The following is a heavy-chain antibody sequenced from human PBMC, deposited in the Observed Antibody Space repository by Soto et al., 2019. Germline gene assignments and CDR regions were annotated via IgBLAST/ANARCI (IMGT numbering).Heavy chain of an antibody. Sequence: EVQLVESGGDLVQPGGSLRLSCVASGFTFSAYWMSWVRQAPGKGLECVATINNDGSEKYYADAVRGRFTLSRYNTKSSFYLKLGGLRAEDTDIYYCASASNQDYWGQGTLVAGAS. CDR2: INNDGSEK. CDR1: GFTFSAYW. V-gene: IGHV3-7*03. CDR3: ASASNQDY. D-gene: IGHD2-8*01. J-gene: IGHJ4*02.